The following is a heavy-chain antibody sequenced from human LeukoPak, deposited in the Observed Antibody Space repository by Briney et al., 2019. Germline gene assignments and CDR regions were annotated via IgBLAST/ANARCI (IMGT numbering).Heavy chain of an antibody. J-gene: IGHJ4*02. CDR2: IYVSGST. CDR1: GGSMSSGDYY. V-gene: IGHV4-61*02. D-gene: IGHD6-19*01. Sequence: PSDTLSLTCTVSGGSMSSGDYYWRWIRQPPGKGLEWIGRIYVSGSTNYNPSLKSRVTISVDTSKNQFSLKLSSVTAADTAVYYCARHERQWPPSYFDYWGQGTLVTVSS. CDR3: ARHERQWPPSYFDY.